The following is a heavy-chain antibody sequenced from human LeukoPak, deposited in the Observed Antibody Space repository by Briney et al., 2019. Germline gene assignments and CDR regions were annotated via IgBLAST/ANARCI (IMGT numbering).Heavy chain of an antibody. D-gene: IGHD6-19*01. V-gene: IGHV1-24*01. J-gene: IGHJ4*02. CDR3: ARDRRYTGYSSGWYSY. Sequence: ASVKVSCKVSGYTLTELSMHWVRQAPGKGLEWMGGFDPEDGETIYAQKFQGRVTMTEDTSTDTAYMELRSLRSDDTAVYYCARDRRYTGYSSGWYSYWGQGTLVTVSS. CDR1: GYTLTELS. CDR2: FDPEDGET.